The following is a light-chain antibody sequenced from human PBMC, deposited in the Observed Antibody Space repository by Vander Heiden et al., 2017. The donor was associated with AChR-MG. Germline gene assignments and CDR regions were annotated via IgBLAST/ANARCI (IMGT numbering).Light chain of an antibody. CDR2: STS. J-gene: IGLJ3*02. CDR1: TGAVTSSNY. CDR3: LLYHRGAQV. Sequence: QTVVTQEPSLTVSSGGTVTLTCASSTGAVTSSNYANWFQQKPGQAPRALIYSTSNKPSWTPARFSGSLLGGKAALTLSGVQPEDEAEYYCLLYHRGAQVFGGGTTLTVL. V-gene: IGLV7-43*01.